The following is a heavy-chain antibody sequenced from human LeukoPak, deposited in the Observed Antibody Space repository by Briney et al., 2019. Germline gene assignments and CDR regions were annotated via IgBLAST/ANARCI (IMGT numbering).Heavy chain of an antibody. V-gene: IGHV3-23*01. CDR1: GFTFSSYA. J-gene: IGHJ4*02. CDR2: ISGSGGST. D-gene: IGHD3-22*01. CDR3: AKAAYYDSSGYCFDY. Sequence: GGSLRLSCAASGFTFSSYAMSWVRQAPGKGLEWVSAISGSGGSTYYADSVKGRFTISRDNSRNTLYLQMNSLRAEDTAVYYCAKAAYYDSSGYCFDYWGQGTLVTVSS.